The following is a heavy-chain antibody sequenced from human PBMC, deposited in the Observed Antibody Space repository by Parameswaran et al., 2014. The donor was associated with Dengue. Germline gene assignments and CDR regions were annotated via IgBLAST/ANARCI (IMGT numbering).Heavy chain of an antibody. Sequence: SWVRQAPGQGLEWMGWISAYNGNTNYAQKLQGRVTMTTDTSTSTAYMELRSLRSDDTAVYYCARGMYFPWYFDLWGRGTLVTVSS. J-gene: IGHJ2*01. V-gene: IGHV1-18*01. CDR2: ISAYNGNT. CDR3: ARGMYFPWYFDL. D-gene: IGHD2-8*01.